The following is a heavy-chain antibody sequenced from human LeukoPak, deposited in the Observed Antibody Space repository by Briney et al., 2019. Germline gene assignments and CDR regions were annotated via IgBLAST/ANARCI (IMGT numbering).Heavy chain of an antibody. CDR2: ISAYNGNT. CDR3: ARVRGSGGMDNWFDP. D-gene: IGHD3-10*01. Sequence: GASVKVSCKASGYTFTSYGISWVRQAPGQGLEWMGWISAYNGNTNYAQKLQGRVTMTTDTSTSTAYMELRSLRSDDTAVYYCARVRGSGGMDNWFDPWGQGTLVTVSS. CDR1: GYTFTSYG. V-gene: IGHV1-18*01. J-gene: IGHJ5*02.